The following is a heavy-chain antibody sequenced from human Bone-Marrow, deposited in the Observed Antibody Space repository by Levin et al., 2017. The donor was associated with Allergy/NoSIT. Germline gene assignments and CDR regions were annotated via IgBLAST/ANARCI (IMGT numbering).Heavy chain of an antibody. Sequence: LSQTLSLTCSVSGGSITTYYWSWIRQPPGKGLEWIGYIYYGGSTNYNPSLKSRVTISVDTSKNQFSLKLSSVTAADTAVYYCARDPLCRGDYGDWYFDLWGRGALVTVSS. D-gene: IGHD2-21*02. CDR1: GGSITTYY. V-gene: IGHV4-59*01. J-gene: IGHJ2*01. CDR2: IYYGGST. CDR3: ARDPLCRGDYGDWYFDL.